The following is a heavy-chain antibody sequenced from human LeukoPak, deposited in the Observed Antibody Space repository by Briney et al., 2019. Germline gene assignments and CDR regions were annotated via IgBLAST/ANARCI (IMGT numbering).Heavy chain of an antibody. CDR3: AKDMDVEEMASFFDY. J-gene: IGHJ4*02. D-gene: IGHD5-24*01. Sequence: GGSLRLSXAASGFTFSSYGMHWVRQAPGKGLEWVAVIWYDGSNKYYADSVKGRFTISRDNSKNTLYLQMNSLRAEDTAVYYCAKDMDVEEMASFFDYWGQGTLVTVSS. V-gene: IGHV3-33*06. CDR1: GFTFSSYG. CDR2: IWYDGSNK.